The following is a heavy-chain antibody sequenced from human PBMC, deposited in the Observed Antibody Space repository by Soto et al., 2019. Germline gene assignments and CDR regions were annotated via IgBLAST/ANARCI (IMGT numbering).Heavy chain of an antibody. CDR2: ISAYNGNT. V-gene: IGHV1-18*04. CDR3: ARAYEHGTIAARGFDP. CDR1: GYTFTSYG. J-gene: IGHJ5*02. Sequence: ASVKVSCKASGYTFTSYGISWVRQAPGQGLEWMGWISAYNGNTNYAQKLQGRVTMTTDTSTSTAYMELRSLRSDDTAVYYCARAYEHGTIAARGFDPWGQGTLVTVSS. D-gene: IGHD6-6*01.